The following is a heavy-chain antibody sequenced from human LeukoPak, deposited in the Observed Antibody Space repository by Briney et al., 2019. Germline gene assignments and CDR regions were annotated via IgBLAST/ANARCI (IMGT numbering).Heavy chain of an antibody. Sequence: PSQTLSLTCTVSGGSISSGSYYWSWIRQPAGKGLEWIGRIYTSGSTNYNPSLKSRVTISVDTSKNQFSLKLSSVTAADTAVYYCARVTWFGESYYFDYWGQGTLVTVSS. CDR1: GGSISSGSYY. CDR3: ARVTWFGESYYFDY. V-gene: IGHV4-61*02. D-gene: IGHD3-10*01. CDR2: IYTSGST. J-gene: IGHJ4*02.